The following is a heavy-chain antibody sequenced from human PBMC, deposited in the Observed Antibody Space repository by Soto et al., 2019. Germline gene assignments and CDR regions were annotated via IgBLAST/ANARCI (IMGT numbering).Heavy chain of an antibody. CDR2: INPSGGST. CDR3: ARDAHGFGGSGHFDY. Sequence: QVQLVQSGAEVKKPGASVKVSCKASGYTFTSYYMHWVRQAPGQGLEWMGIINPSGGSTSYAQKFQGRVTMTRDTSTSTVYMELSSPRSEDTAVYYCARDAHGFGGSGHFDYWGQGTLVTVSS. CDR1: GYTFTSYY. J-gene: IGHJ4*02. V-gene: IGHV1-46*03. D-gene: IGHD3-10*01.